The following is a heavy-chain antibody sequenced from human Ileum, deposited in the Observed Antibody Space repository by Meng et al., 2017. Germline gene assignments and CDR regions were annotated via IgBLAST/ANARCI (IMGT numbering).Heavy chain of an antibody. V-gene: IGHV4-59*01. CDR1: GGSISSYY. J-gene: IGHJ2*01. CDR3: ARDLAIAADWYFDL. Sequence: SETLSLTCTVSGGSISSYYWSWIRQPPGKGLEWIGYIYYSGSTNYNPSLKSRVTISVDTSKNQFSLKLSSVTAADTAVYYCARDLAIAADWYFDLWGRGNRVTVAS. D-gene: IGHD6-13*01. CDR2: IYYSGST.